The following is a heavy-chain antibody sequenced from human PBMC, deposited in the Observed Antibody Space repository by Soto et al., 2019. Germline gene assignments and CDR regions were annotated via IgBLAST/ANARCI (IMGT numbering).Heavy chain of an antibody. CDR1: GYSISSGYY. J-gene: IGHJ4*02. CDR3: ARARIVVAGTIVDY. CDR2: IYHSGNT. Sequence: SETLSLTCAVSGYSISSGYYCGWIRQPPGKGLEWIGSIYHSGNTYYNPSLKSRVTISVDTSKNHFSLKLSSVTAADTAVYYCARARIVVAGTIVDYWGQGALVTVSS. V-gene: IGHV4-38-2*01. D-gene: IGHD6-19*01.